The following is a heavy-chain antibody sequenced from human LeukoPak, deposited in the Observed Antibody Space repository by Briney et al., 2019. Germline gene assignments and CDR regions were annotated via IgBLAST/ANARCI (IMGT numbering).Heavy chain of an antibody. J-gene: IGHJ4*02. CDR2: ISSTGIT. Sequence: GSLRLSCAASGFTFSDYYMTWIRQPPGKGLEWIASISSTGITHYYPSLESRISVSVETSKNQFSLKLTSLTAADTAVYYCAFSGWFWGAFDYWGQGILVTVSS. CDR3: AFSGWFWGAFDY. D-gene: IGHD6-19*01. CDR1: GFTFSDYY. V-gene: IGHV4-59*05.